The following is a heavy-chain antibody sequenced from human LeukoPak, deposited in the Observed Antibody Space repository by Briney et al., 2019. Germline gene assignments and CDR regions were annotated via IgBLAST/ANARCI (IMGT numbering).Heavy chain of an antibody. V-gene: IGHV4-4*07. D-gene: IGHD3-22*01. CDR3: ARAPNSLNYYDSSNWYFDL. Sequence: SETLSLTCTVSGGSISSYYWSWIRQPAGKGLEWIGRIYTSGSTNYNPSLKSRVTISVDTSKNQFSLKLSSVTAADTAVYYCARAPNSLNYYDSSNWYFDLWGRGTLVTLSS. CDR2: IYTSGST. CDR1: GGSISSYY. J-gene: IGHJ2*01.